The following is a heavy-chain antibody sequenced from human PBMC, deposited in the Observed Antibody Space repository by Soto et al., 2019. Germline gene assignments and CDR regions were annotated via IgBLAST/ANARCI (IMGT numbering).Heavy chain of an antibody. CDR1: GVTFDDYA. D-gene: IGHD6-13*01. CDR2: ISWNSGSI. V-gene: IGHV3-9*01. Sequence: EVQLVESGGGLVQPGRSLRLSCTASGVTFDDYAMHWVRQAPGKGLEWVSGISWNSGSIGYAGSVKGRFTISRDNAKNSLYLQMSSLRAEDTAFYYCAKDIAAADYYYMDVWGKGTTVTVSS. J-gene: IGHJ6*03. CDR3: AKDIAAADYYYMDV.